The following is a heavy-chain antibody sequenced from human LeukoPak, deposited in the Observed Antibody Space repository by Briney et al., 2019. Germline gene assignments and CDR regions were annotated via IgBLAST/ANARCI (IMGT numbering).Heavy chain of an antibody. CDR3: ARDGPPTYYYGSGSYPRQDY. Sequence: ASVKVSCKASGYTFTDYFMQWVRQVPGQGLEWMGWINPNSGGTNYAQKFQGRVTMTRDTSISTAYMELSRLRSDDTAVYYCARDGPPTYYYGSGSYPRQDYWGQGTLVTVSS. V-gene: IGHV1-2*02. D-gene: IGHD3-10*01. CDR2: INPNSGGT. CDR1: GYTFTDYF. J-gene: IGHJ4*02.